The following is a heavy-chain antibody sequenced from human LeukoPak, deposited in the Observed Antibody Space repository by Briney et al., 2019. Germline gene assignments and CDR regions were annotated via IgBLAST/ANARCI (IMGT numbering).Heavy chain of an antibody. J-gene: IGHJ4*02. CDR1: GYTFTGYY. V-gene: IGHV1-2*02. D-gene: IGHD3-10*01. CDR2: INPNSGGT. CDR3: ARDDRRFAGSGSYYGFDY. Sequence: ASVKVSCKASGYTFTGYYMHWVRQAPGQGLEWMGWINPNSGGTNYAQKFQGRVTMTRDTSISTAYMELRSLRSDDTAVYYCARDDRRFAGSGSYYGFDYWGQGSLVTVFS.